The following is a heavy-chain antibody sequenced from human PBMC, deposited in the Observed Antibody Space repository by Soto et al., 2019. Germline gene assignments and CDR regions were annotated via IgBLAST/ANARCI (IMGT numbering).Heavy chain of an antibody. Sequence: KTSETLSLTCTVSGGSISSYYWSWIRQPPGKGLEWIGYIYYSGNTNYNPSLKSRVTISVDTSRNQFSLKLSSVTAADTAVYYCGRGEVDRYNWNYGIDYWGHGTLVTVSS. D-gene: IGHD1-7*01. V-gene: IGHV4-59*01. CDR1: GGSISSYY. CDR2: IYYSGNT. CDR3: GRGEVDRYNWNYGIDY. J-gene: IGHJ4*01.